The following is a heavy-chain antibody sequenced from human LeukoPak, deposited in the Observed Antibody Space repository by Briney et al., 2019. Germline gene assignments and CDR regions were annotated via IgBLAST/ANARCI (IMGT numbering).Heavy chain of an antibody. CDR1: GYTFTSYG. J-gene: IGHJ4*02. V-gene: IGHV1-18*01. CDR2: ISAYNGNT. Sequence: ASVKVSCKASGYTFTSYGISWVRQAPGQGLEWMGWISAYNGNTNYAQKLQGRVTMTTDTSTSTAYRELRSLRSDDTAVYYCARDPSHDSSGYPYWGQGTLVTVSS. CDR3: ARDPSHDSSGYPY. D-gene: IGHD3-22*01.